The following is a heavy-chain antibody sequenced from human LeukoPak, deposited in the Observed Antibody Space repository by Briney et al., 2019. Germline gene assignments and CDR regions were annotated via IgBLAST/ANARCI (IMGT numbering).Heavy chain of an antibody. D-gene: IGHD6-13*01. CDR1: GFTFSSYS. V-gene: IGHV3-21*01. CDR3: ARDQQQLVLGIDY. Sequence: GGSLRLSCAASGFTFSSYSMNWVRQAPGKGLEWVSSISSSSSYIYYADSVEGRFTISRDNAKNSLYLQMNSLRAEDTAVYYCARDQQQLVLGIDYWGQGTLVTVSS. J-gene: IGHJ4*02. CDR2: ISSSSSYI.